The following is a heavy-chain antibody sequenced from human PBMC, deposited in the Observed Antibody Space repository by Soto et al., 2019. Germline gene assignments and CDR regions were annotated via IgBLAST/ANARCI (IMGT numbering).Heavy chain of an antibody. D-gene: IGHD3-16*02. CDR1: GGTFSSYT. CDR3: ARVSSTSCYFDL. Sequence: QVQLVQSGAEVKKPGSSVKVSCKASGGTFSSYTISWVRQAPGQGLEWMGWIIPILGIAKYTQKFQGRVKITANKTTSTDYRELSCLRSEYTAVYYCARVSSTSCYFDLWGRGTLVTVA. CDR2: IIPILGIA. V-gene: IGHV1-69*02. J-gene: IGHJ2*01.